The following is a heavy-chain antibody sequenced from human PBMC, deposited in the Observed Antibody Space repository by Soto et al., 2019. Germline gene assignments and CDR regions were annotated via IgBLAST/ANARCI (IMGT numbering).Heavy chain of an antibody. D-gene: IGHD6-13*01. V-gene: IGHV4-34*01. J-gene: IGHJ6*02. CDR1: GGSFSGYY. CDR3: ARASIAAAGTYYYYYYGMDV. CDR2: INHSGST. Sequence: KASETLSLTCAVYGGSFSGYYWSWIRQPPGKGLEWIGEINHSGSTNYNPSLKSRVTISVDTSKNQFSLKLSSVTAADTAVYYCARASIAAAGTYYYYYYGMDVWGQGTAVTVSS.